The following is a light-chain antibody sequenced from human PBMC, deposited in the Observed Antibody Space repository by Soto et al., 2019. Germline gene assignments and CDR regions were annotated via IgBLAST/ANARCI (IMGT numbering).Light chain of an antibody. CDR3: QQYNNLPPGT. Sequence: EIVMTQSPATLSVSPGERATLSCRASQSVSSNLAWYQQNPGQAPRLLIYGASTRATGIPARFSGSGSGTEFPLAISSLQSEDFAVYYCQQYNNLPPGTFGRETKEEIK. CDR1: QSVSSN. V-gene: IGKV3-15*01. CDR2: GAS. J-gene: IGKJ1*01.